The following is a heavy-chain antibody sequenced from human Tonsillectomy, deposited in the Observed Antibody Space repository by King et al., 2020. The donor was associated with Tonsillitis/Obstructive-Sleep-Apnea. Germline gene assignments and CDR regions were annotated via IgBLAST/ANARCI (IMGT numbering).Heavy chain of an antibody. CDR3: ARTPNYYDSSGYRSDWFDP. D-gene: IGHD3-22*01. J-gene: IGHJ5*02. V-gene: IGHV2-70*11. CDR1: GFSLSTSGMC. Sequence: TLKESGPALVKPTQTLTLTCTFSGFSLSTSGMCVSWIRQPPGKALEWLARIDWDDDKYYSTSLKTRLTISKDTSKNQVVLTMTNMDPVDTATYYCARTPNYYDSSGYRSDWFDPWGQGTLVTVSS. CDR2: IDWDDDK.